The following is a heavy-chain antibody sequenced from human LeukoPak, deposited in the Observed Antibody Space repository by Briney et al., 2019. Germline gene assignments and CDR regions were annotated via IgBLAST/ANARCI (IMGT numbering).Heavy chain of an antibody. V-gene: IGHV3-23*01. CDR1: GFTFSSYA. Sequence: GGSLRLSCAASGFTFSSYAMSWVRQAPRKGLEWVSAISGSGGSTYYADSVKGRFTISRDNSKNTLYLQMNSLRAEGTALYYCAKDRRAVADLLFDYWGQGTLVTVSS. J-gene: IGHJ4*02. D-gene: IGHD6-19*01. CDR3: AKDRRAVADLLFDY. CDR2: ISGSGGST.